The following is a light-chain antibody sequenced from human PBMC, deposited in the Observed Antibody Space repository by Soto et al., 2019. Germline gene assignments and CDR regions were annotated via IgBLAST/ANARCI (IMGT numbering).Light chain of an antibody. V-gene: IGKV3-15*01. Sequence: DIVMTQSPAPLSVSPGERATLSCMASQSVSSNLAWYQQKPGQAPRLLIYGASTRATGIPARFSGSGSGTEFTLTISSLQSEDFAVYYCQQYNDWPRTFGQGTKVDIK. CDR1: QSVSSN. CDR2: GAS. CDR3: QQYNDWPRT. J-gene: IGKJ1*01.